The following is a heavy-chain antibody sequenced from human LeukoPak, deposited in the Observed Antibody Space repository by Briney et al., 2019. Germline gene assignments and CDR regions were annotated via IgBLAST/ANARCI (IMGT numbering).Heavy chain of an antibody. CDR1: GFTFSSYS. Sequence: GGSLRLSCAASGFTFSSYSMNWVRQAPGKGLEWVSSISSSSSYIYYADSVKGRFTISRDNTKNSLYLQMNSLRAEDTSVYYCARASDIVVVPAEIYYYYYYMDVWGKGTTVTISS. V-gene: IGHV3-21*01. CDR3: ARASDIVVVPAEIYYYYYYMDV. D-gene: IGHD2-2*01. CDR2: ISSSSSYI. J-gene: IGHJ6*03.